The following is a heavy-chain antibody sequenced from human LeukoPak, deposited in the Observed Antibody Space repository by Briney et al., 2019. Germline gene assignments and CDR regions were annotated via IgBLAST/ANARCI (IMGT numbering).Heavy chain of an antibody. D-gene: IGHD1-20*01. V-gene: IGHV3-23*01. CDR1: GFTFSSYA. J-gene: IGHJ4*02. CDR3: AKRTSNWNYFDY. Sequence: PGGSLRLSCAASGFTFSSYAMSWVRQAPGKGLEWVSAISGSGGSTYYADSVKGRFTISRDNSKSTLYLQMNSLRAEDTAVYYCAKRTSNWNYFDYWGQGTLVTVSS. CDR2: ISGSGGST.